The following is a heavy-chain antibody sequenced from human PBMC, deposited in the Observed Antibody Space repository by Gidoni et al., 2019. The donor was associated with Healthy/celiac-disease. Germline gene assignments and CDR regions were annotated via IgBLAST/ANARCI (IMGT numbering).Heavy chain of an antibody. Sequence: QVQLVQSGAEVKKPGASVKVPCKASGSPFTGYYMHWVRQAPGQGLEWMGWINPNSGGTNYAQKFQGRVTMTRDTSISTAYMELSRLRSDDTAVYYCAREGDSSFKASYFDYWGQGTLVTVSS. J-gene: IGHJ4*02. V-gene: IGHV1-2*02. CDR1: GSPFTGYY. CDR3: AREGDSSFKASYFDY. D-gene: IGHD6-6*01. CDR2: INPNSGGT.